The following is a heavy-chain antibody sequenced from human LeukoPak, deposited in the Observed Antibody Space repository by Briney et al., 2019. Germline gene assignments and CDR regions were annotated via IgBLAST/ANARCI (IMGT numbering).Heavy chain of an antibody. CDR3: ARVRLAAAGKGEDY. CDR1: GGTFSSYA. V-gene: IGHV1-69*01. Sequence: SVKVSCKASGGTFSSYAISWVRQAPGQGLEWMGGIIPIFGTANYAQKFQGRVTITADESTSTAYMELSSLRSEDTAVYYCARVRLAAAGKGEDYWGQGTPVTVSS. CDR2: IIPIFGTA. D-gene: IGHD6-13*01. J-gene: IGHJ4*02.